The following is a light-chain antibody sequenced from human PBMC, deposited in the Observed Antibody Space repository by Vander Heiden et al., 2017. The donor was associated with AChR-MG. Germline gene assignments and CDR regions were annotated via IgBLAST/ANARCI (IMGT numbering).Light chain of an antibody. J-gene: IGKJ4*01. CDR2: AAS. CDR1: QSISRY. Sequence: DIQMTQSPSSLSVFVGDRVTITCRASQSISRYLNWYQHKPGQAPKLLIYAASSLQSGVPSRFSGSGSGTDFALTISSLQPEDFATYYCQQTYSSPQAFGGGTKVEVK. CDR3: QQTYSSPQA. V-gene: IGKV1-39*01.